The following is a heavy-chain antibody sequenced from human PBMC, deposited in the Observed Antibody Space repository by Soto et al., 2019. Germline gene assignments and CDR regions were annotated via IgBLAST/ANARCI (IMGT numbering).Heavy chain of an antibody. CDR1: GFTYSCYG. CDR2: IWYDGSNK. D-gene: IGHD3-3*01. V-gene: IGHV3-33*01. J-gene: IGHJ5*02. CDR3: ARNGYYDFWSGYYIGQNWFDP. Sequence: SLRLACAASGFTYSCYGMDWVRQAPGRGLEWVAVIWYDGSNKYYADSVKGRFTISRDNSKNTLYLQMNSLRAEDTAVYYCARNGYYDFWSGYYIGQNWFDPWGQGTLVTVSS.